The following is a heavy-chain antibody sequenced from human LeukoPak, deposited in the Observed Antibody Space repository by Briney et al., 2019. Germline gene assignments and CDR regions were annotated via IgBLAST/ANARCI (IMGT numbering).Heavy chain of an antibody. V-gene: IGHV4-4*02. Sequence: SETLSLTCAVSGGSISSSNWWSWVRQPPGKGLEWIGEIYHSGSTNYNPSLKSRVTISVDKSKNQFSLKLSSVTAADTAVYYCAGGYYYGSGSYGWFDPWGQGTLVTVSS. CDR1: GGSISSSNW. D-gene: IGHD3-10*01. J-gene: IGHJ5*02. CDR2: IYHSGST. CDR3: AGGYYYGSGSYGWFDP.